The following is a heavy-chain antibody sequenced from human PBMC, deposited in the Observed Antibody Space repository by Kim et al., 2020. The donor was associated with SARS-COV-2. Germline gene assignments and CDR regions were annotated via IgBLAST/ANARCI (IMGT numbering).Heavy chain of an antibody. J-gene: IGHJ6*02. D-gene: IGHD1-26*01. CDR1: GGTFSSYT. Sequence: SVKVSCKASGGTFSSYTISWVRQAPGQGLEWMGRIIPILGIANYAQKFQGRVTITADKSTSTAYMELSSLRSEDTAVYYCARGGGGSYPGYYYYYGMDVWGQGTTVTVSS. CDR2: IIPILGIA. CDR3: ARGGGGSYPGYYYYYGMDV. V-gene: IGHV1-69*02.